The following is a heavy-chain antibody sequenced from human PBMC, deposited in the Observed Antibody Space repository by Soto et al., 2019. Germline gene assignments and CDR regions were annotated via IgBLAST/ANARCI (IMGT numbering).Heavy chain of an antibody. Sequence: GGSLRLSCAASGFSFSRYWMSWVRQAPGKGLEWVANIKQDGSEKYYVDSVKGRFTISRDNAKNSLYLQMNSLRAEDTAVYYCARACRWLDSYYFDYWGQGILVTVSS. J-gene: IGHJ4*02. CDR1: GFSFSRYW. V-gene: IGHV3-7*04. D-gene: IGHD6-19*01. CDR3: ARACRWLDSYYFDY. CDR2: IKQDGSEK.